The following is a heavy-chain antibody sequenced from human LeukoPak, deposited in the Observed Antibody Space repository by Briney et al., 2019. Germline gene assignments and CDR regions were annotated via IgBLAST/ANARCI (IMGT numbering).Heavy chain of an antibody. CDR1: GYTFTGYY. D-gene: IGHD4-17*01. J-gene: IGHJ4*02. Sequence: GASVKVSCKASGYTFTGYYMHWVRQAPGQGLEWMGWINPNSGGTNYVQKFQGRVTMTRDTSISTAYMELSRLRSDDTAVYYCARAPRGDYATFDYWGQGTLVTVSS. CDR2: INPNSGGT. CDR3: ARAPRGDYATFDY. V-gene: IGHV1-2*02.